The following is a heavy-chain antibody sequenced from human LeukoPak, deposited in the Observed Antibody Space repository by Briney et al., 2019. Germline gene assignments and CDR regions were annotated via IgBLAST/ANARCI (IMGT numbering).Heavy chain of an antibody. J-gene: IGHJ4*02. V-gene: IGHV3-64*01. Sequence: GGYLRLSCAASGFAFSSCTMHWVRQAPGKRLEYVSAINSNGGSTYYANSVKGRFTISRDNSKNTLYLHMGSLRPEVMAVYYCAREVDGSGTFDYWGQGTLVTVSS. D-gene: IGHD3-10*01. CDR1: GFAFSSCT. CDR2: INSNGGST. CDR3: AREVDGSGTFDY.